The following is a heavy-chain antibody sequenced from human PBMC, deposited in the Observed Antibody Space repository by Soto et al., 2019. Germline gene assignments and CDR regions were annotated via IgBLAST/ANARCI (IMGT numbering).Heavy chain of an antibody. Sequence: QVQLQESGPGLVKPSGTLSLTCAVSGGSISSSNWWSWVRQPPGKGLKWIGEIYHSGSTNYNPSLKSRVTISVDKSKNQFSLKLSSVAAADTAVYYCARIRYFDWLSWYFDLWGRGTLVTVSS. CDR1: GGSISSSNW. CDR3: ARIRYFDWLSWYFDL. V-gene: IGHV4-4*02. CDR2: IYHSGST. J-gene: IGHJ2*01. D-gene: IGHD3-9*01.